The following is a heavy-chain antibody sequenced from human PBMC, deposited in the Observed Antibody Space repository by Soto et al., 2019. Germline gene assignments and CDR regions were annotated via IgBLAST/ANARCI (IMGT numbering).Heavy chain of an antibody. CDR1: GGSISSYY. J-gene: IGHJ4*02. Sequence: SETLSLTCTVSGGSISSYYWSWIRQPPGKGLEWIGYIYYSGSTNYNPSLKSRVTISVDTSKNQFSLKLSSVTAADTAVYYCASMGRGYSSSWHDYWGQGTLVTVSS. V-gene: IGHV4-59*01. D-gene: IGHD6-13*01. CDR3: ASMGRGYSSSWHDY. CDR2: IYYSGST.